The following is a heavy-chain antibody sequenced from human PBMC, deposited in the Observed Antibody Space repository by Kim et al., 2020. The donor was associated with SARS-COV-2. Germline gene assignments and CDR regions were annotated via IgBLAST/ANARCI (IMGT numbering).Heavy chain of an antibody. Sequence: SETLSLTCAVYGGSFSGYYWSWIRQPPGKGLEWIGEINHSGSTNYNPSLKSRVTISVDTSKNQFSLKLSSVTAADTAVYYCARGVIRSGSYYTPKPGFDYWGQGTLVTVSS. D-gene: IGHD3-10*01. V-gene: IGHV4-34*01. J-gene: IGHJ4*02. CDR1: GGSFSGYY. CDR2: INHSGST. CDR3: ARGVIRSGSYYTPKPGFDY.